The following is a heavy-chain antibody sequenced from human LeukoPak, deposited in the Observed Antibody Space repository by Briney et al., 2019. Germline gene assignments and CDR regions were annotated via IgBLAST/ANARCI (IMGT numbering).Heavy chain of an antibody. CDR3: AKDSHCSSTSCYAMGAFDI. V-gene: IGHV3-30*02. CDR1: GFTFSSYG. J-gene: IGHJ3*02. D-gene: IGHD2-2*01. Sequence: PGGSLRLSCAASGFTFSSYGMHWVRQASGKGLEWVAFIRYDGSNKYYADSVKGRFTISRDNSKNTLYLQMNSLRAEDTAVYYCAKDSHCSSTSCYAMGAFDIWGQGTMVTVSS. CDR2: IRYDGSNK.